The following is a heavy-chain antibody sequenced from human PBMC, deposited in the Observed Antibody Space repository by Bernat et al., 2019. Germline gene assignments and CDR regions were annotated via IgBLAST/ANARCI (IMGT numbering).Heavy chain of an antibody. CDR3: ARDQGTQIEVAGTENWYFDL. V-gene: IGHV3-48*03. Sequence: VGGGGGGGRRGGALRLSWAASGFSFSSYGMNWVRQAPGKGREGVSYISSSGSTMYYADYVKGRFTISRDNAKNSLYLQMNSLRAEDTAVYYCARDQGTQIEVAGTENWYFDLWGRGTLVTVSS. D-gene: IGHD6-19*01. J-gene: IGHJ2*01. CDR2: ISSSGSTM. CDR1: GFSFSSYG.